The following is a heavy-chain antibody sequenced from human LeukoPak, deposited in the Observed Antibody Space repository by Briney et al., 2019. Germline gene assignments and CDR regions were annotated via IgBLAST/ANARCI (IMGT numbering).Heavy chain of an antibody. Sequence: GGSLRLSCAASGFTFSSYGMHWVRQAPGKELEWVAFIRYDGSNKYYAGSVKGRFTISRDNSKNTLYLQMNSLRAEDTAVYYCAKDPASYYYDSSGYYYGGWGQGTLVTVSS. V-gene: IGHV3-30*02. CDR3: AKDPASYYYDSSGYYYGG. J-gene: IGHJ4*02. CDR1: GFTFSSYG. D-gene: IGHD3-22*01. CDR2: IRYDGSNK.